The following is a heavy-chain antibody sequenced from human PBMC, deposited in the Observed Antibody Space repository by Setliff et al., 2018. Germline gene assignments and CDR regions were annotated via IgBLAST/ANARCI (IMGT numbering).Heavy chain of an antibody. CDR1: GYTFTSYG. CDR2: ISAYNGNT. Sequence: GASVKVSCKASGYTFTSYGISWVRQAPGQGLEWMGWISAYNGNTNYAQKLQGRVTMTKDTSTSTAYMELRSLRSDDTAVYYCARDKVERTYSSGWSWEYYFDYWGQGTLVTVSS. V-gene: IGHV1-18*01. J-gene: IGHJ4*02. CDR3: ARDKVERTYSSGWSWEYYFDY. D-gene: IGHD6-19*01.